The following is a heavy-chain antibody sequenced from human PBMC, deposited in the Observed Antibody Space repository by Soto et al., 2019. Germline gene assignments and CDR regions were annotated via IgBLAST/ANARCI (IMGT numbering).Heavy chain of an antibody. CDR1: GFTFSGSA. V-gene: IGHV3-73*02. J-gene: IGHJ4*02. CDR2: IRSKANSYAT. Sequence: EVQLVESGGGLVQPGGSLKLSCAASGFTFSGSAMHWVRQASGKGLEWVGRIRSKANSYATAYAASVKGRFTISRDDSKNTAYLPLNSLKTEDTAVYYCTRGSSGYSTIIDYWGQGTLVTVSS. CDR3: TRGSSGYSTIIDY. D-gene: IGHD3-22*01.